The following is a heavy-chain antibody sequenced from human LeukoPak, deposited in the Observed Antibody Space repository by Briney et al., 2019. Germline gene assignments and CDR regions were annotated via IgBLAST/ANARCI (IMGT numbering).Heavy chain of an antibody. J-gene: IGHJ4*02. Sequence: GGSLRLSCAASGFTFSSYAMHWVRQAPGKGLEWVAVISYDGSNKYYADSVKGRFTISRDNSKNTLYLQMNSLRAEDTAVYYCARGYYGSGGYFDYWGQGTLVTVSS. CDR3: ARGYYGSGGYFDY. V-gene: IGHV3-30*04. CDR1: GFTFSSYA. D-gene: IGHD3-10*01. CDR2: ISYDGSNK.